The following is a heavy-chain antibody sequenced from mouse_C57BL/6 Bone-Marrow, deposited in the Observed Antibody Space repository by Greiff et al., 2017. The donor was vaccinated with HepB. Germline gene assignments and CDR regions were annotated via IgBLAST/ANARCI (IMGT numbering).Heavy chain of an antibody. V-gene: IGHV5-9*01. CDR2: ISGGGGNT. J-gene: IGHJ2*01. CDR1: GFTFSSYT. Sequence: EVHLVESGGGLVKPGGSLKLSCAASGFTFSSYTMSWVRQTPEKRLEWVATISGGGGNTYYPDSVKGRFTISRDNAKNTLYLQMSSLRSEDTALYYCARHVDDYSNYVDYWGQGTTLTVSS. CDR3: ARHVDDYSNYVDY. D-gene: IGHD2-5*01.